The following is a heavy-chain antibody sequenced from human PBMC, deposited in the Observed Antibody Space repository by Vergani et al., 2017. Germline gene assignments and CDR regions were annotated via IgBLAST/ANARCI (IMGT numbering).Heavy chain of an antibody. CDR1: GFTFDDYA. J-gene: IGHJ2*01. Sequence: VQLVESGGGLVQPGRSLRLSCAASGFTFDDYAMHWVRQAPGKGREWGSGINWNSDSIAYADSVKGRFTISRDNAKNSLYLQMNSLRAEDTALYYCVKDIAASGNYWYFDLWGRGTLVTVSS. CDR3: VKDIAASGNYWYFDL. V-gene: IGHV3-9*01. CDR2: INWNSDSI. D-gene: IGHD6-13*01.